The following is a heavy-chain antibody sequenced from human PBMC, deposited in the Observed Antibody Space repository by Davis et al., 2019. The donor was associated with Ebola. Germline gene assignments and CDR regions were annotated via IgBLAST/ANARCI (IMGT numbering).Heavy chain of an antibody. D-gene: IGHD5-24*01. CDR1: GFTFSSYS. V-gene: IGHV3-48*02. CDR2: ISSSSSTI. J-gene: IGHJ2*01. Sequence: GESLKISCAASGFTFSSYSMNWVRQAPGKGLEWVSYISSSSSTIYYADSVKGRFTISRDNAKNSLYLQMNSLRDEDTAVYYCARSDVEMATINSYWYFDLWGRGTLVTVSS. CDR3: ARSDVEMATINSYWYFDL.